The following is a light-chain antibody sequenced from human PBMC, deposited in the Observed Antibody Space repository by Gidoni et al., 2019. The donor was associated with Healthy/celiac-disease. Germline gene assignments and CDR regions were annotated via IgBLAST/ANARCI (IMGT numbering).Light chain of an antibody. CDR2: DAS. CDR3: QQYGSLYT. J-gene: IGKJ2*01. Sequence: DIQMTQSPSSLSASVGDRVTITCQASQDISNYLNWYQQRPGKAPKLLIYDASNLETGVPSRFSGSGCGTHFTITSSGLQHEDIAIYYCQQYGSLYTFGQGTKLEIK. CDR1: QDISNY. V-gene: IGKV1-33*01.